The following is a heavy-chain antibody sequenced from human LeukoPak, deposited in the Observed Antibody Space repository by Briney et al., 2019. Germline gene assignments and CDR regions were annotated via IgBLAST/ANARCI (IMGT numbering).Heavy chain of an antibody. CDR2: ISGTGGST. Sequence: PGGSLRLSCAASGFTFSSYSMNWVRQAPGKGLEWVSSISGTGGSTHYADSVKGRFTISRDNSKNTLFLQMNSLRAEDTAVYYCAKEWRVAAGIYYFDYWGQGTLVTVSS. V-gene: IGHV3-23*01. CDR3: AKEWRVAAGIYYFDY. CDR1: GFTFSSYS. J-gene: IGHJ4*02. D-gene: IGHD6-13*01.